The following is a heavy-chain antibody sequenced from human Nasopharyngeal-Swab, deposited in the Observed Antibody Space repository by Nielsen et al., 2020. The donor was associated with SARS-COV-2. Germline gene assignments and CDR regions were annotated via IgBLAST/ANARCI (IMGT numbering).Heavy chain of an antibody. CDR2: ISISGATT. J-gene: IGHJ4*02. V-gene: IGHV3-23*01. CDR1: GFTFSNSA. CDR3: AKLPSSRMIRDY. D-gene: IGHD3-10*01. Sequence: GESLKISCAVSGFTFSNSAMCWVRQAPGKGLEWVSGISISGATTFYADSVKGRFTISRDNFQNTLYLQMDSLRPEDTAVYYCAKLPSSRMIRDYWGQGTLVTVSS.